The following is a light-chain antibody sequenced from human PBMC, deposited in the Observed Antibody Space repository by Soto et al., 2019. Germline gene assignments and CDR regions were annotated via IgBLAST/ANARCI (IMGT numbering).Light chain of an antibody. CDR2: ATS. V-gene: IGKV3-20*01. CDR3: QQYGDYNSPRYS. CDR1: QSVSSNY. Sequence: EIVLTQSPGTLSLSPGDRVTLSCRASQSVSSNYLAWYQQKPGQAPRLLIYATSSRATGIPDRFSGSGSGTDFNLTIRRLGPEDFAMYYCQQYGDYNSPRYSFGQGTRLEI. J-gene: IGKJ2*03.